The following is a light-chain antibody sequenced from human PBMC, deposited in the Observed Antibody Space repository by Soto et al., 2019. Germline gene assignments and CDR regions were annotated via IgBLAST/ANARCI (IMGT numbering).Light chain of an antibody. CDR3: QAWDKSSVI. Sequence: SYELTQPPSVSVSPGQTASITCSGHKLGDRYASWYQQRPGQPPVLVMFQDDRRPSGIPDRFSGSNSGNTATLTISGTDTVDEADYYCQAWDKSSVIFGEGTKVTVL. CDR1: KLGDRY. J-gene: IGLJ2*01. CDR2: QDD. V-gene: IGLV3-1*01.